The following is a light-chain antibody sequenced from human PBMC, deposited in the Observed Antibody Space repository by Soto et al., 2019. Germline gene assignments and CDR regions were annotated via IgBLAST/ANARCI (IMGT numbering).Light chain of an antibody. CDR2: GAS. Sequence: EIVLTQSPGTLSLSPGERATLSCRASQSVSSNYLAWYQQEPGQAPRLLIYGASSRATGIPDRFSGSGSGTDFTLTISRLEPEDSSVYYCQQYGTSPLTFGGGNKVESK. V-gene: IGKV3-20*01. J-gene: IGKJ4*01. CDR1: QSVSSNY. CDR3: QQYGTSPLT.